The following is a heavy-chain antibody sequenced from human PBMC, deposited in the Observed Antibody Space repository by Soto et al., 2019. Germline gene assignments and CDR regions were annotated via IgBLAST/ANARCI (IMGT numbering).Heavy chain of an antibody. V-gene: IGHV1-18*01. CDR1: GYTFTSYA. Sequence: ASVKVSCKASGYTFTSYAVHWVRQAPGQGLEWMGWISACNGNTNYAQKLQGRVTMTTDTSTSTAYMELRSLRSDDTAVYCCARDGYSSSSGDYWGQGTLVTVSS. CDR2: ISACNGNT. J-gene: IGHJ4*02. CDR3: ARDGYSSSSGDY. D-gene: IGHD6-6*01.